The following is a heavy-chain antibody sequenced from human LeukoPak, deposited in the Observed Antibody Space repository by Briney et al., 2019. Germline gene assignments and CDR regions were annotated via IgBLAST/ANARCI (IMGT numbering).Heavy chain of an antibody. D-gene: IGHD3-9*01. Sequence: PSETLSLTCAVYGGSFSGYYWSWIRQPPGKGLEWIGEINHSGSTNYNPSLKSRVTISVDTSKNQFSLKLSSVTAADTAVYYCARGRRILTGYYTGYYFDYWGQGTLVTVSS. V-gene: IGHV4-34*01. CDR3: ARGRRILTGYYTGYYFDY. J-gene: IGHJ4*02. CDR1: GGSFSGYY. CDR2: INHSGST.